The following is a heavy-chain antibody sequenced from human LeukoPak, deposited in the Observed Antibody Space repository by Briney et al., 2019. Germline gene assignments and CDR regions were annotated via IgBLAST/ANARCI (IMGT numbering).Heavy chain of an antibody. Sequence: GGSLRLSCAASGFTFSTYAMSWVRQAPGKGLEWVSDISGTGGRTYYADSVKGRFTISRDNAKNSLYLQMNSLRDEDTAVYYCARRTSAYSPKFDYWGQGTLVTVSS. D-gene: IGHD3-16*01. J-gene: IGHJ4*02. CDR1: GFTFSTYA. CDR3: ARRTSAYSPKFDY. CDR2: ISGTGGRT. V-gene: IGHV3-23*01.